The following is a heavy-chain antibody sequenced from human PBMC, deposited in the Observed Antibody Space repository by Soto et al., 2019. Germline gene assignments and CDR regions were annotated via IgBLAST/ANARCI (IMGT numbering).Heavy chain of an antibody. V-gene: IGHV3-30-3*01. CDR3: AHIAAAGTMEAFDI. CDR2: ISYDGSNK. CDR1: GFTFSSYA. Sequence: QVQLVESGGGVVQPGRSLRLSCAASGFTFSSYAMHWVRQAPGKGLEWVAVISYDGSNKYYADSVKGRFTISGDNSKNTLYLQMNSLRAEDTAVYYCAHIAAAGTMEAFDIWGQGTMVTVSS. D-gene: IGHD6-13*01. J-gene: IGHJ3*02.